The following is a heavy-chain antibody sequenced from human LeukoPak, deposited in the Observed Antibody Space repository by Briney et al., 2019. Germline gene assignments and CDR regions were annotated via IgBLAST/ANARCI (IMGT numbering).Heavy chain of an antibody. Sequence: SETLSLTCTVSGGSISSGDYYWSWIRQPPGKGLEWIGYIYHSGSTYYNPSLKSRVTISVDTSKNQFSPKLSSVTAADTAVYYCASNDCSSTSCYDYWGQGTLVTVSS. D-gene: IGHD2-2*01. V-gene: IGHV4-30-4*08. J-gene: IGHJ4*02. CDR2: IYHSGST. CDR1: GGSISSGDYY. CDR3: ASNDCSSTSCYDY.